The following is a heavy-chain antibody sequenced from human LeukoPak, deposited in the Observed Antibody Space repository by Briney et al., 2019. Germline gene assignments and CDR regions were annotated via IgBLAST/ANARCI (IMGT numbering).Heavy chain of an antibody. CDR3: ARFYYGDYVDWFDP. D-gene: IGHD4-17*01. CDR2: MNPNSGNT. Sequence: ASVKASCKASGYTFTSYDINWVRQATGQGLEWMGWMNPNSGNTGYAQKFQGRVTMTRNTSISTAYMELSSLRSEDTAVYYCARFYYGDYVDWFDPWGQGTLVTVSS. V-gene: IGHV1-8*01. CDR1: GYTFTSYD. J-gene: IGHJ5*02.